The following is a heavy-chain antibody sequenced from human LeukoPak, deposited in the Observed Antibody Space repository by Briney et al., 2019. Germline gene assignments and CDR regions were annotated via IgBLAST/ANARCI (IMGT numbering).Heavy chain of an antibody. J-gene: IGHJ5*02. V-gene: IGHV4-59*01. D-gene: IGHD2-2*02. CDR3: ARDRYCSSTSCYSEGNWFDP. CDR1: GGSISSYY. Sequence: SETLSLTCTVSGGSISSYYWGWIRQPPGKGLEWIGYIYYSGSTNYNPSLKSRVTISVDTSKNQFSLKLSSVTAADTAVYYCARDRYCSSTSCYSEGNWFDPWGQGTLVTVSS. CDR2: IYYSGST.